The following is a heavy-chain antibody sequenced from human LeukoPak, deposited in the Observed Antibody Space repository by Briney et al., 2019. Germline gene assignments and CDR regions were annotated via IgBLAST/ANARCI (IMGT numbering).Heavy chain of an antibody. J-gene: IGHJ4*02. CDR3: GRDDGRARGVIDY. CDR1: AFSFSSNW. D-gene: IGHD3-10*01. CDR2: INSDGTST. V-gene: IGHV3-74*01. Sequence: GGSLRLSCAASAFSFSSNWMHWVRQAPGKGLLWVSAINSDGTSTDYADSVKGRFTISRDNAKNTLYLQMNSLRADDTAVYYCGRDDGRARGVIDYWGQGTLVTVSS.